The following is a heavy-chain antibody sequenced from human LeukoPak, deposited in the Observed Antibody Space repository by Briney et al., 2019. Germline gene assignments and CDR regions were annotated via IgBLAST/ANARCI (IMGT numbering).Heavy chain of an antibody. CDR2: ISSSSSYT. CDR1: GFTFSDYY. CDR3: AKDQVRSQGYFDY. V-gene: IGHV3-11*05. D-gene: IGHD3-10*01. J-gene: IGHJ4*02. Sequence: GGSLRLSCAASGFTFSDYYMSWIRQAPGKGLEWVSYISSSSSYTNYADSVKGRFTISRDNAKNSLYLQMNSLRAEDTAVYYCAKDQVRSQGYFDYWGQGTLVTVSS.